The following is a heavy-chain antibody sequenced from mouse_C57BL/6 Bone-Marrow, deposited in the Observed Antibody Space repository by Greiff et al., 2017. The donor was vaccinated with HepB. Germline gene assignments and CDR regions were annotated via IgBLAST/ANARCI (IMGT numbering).Heavy chain of an antibody. Sequence: DVQLVESGGGLVQPGGSLKLSCAASGFTFSDYGMAWVRQVPRKGPEWVAFISNLAYSIYYADTVTGRFTISRENAKNTLYLEMSSLRSEDTAMYYCARALLRRGGYFDYWAKAPLSQSPQ. CDR1: GFTFSDYG. V-gene: IGHV5-15*01. D-gene: IGHD2-12*01. CDR2: ISNLAYSI. CDR3: ARALLRRGGYFDY. J-gene: IGHJ2*01.